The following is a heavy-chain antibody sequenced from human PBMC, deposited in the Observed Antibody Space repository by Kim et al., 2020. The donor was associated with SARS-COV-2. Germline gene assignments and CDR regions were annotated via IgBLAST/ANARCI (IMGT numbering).Heavy chain of an antibody. J-gene: IGHJ4*02. CDR3: ARLRDGYSSGWYAY. D-gene: IGHD6-19*01. V-gene: IGHV4-34*01. Sequence: TPSHKSRVTISVDTSKNQFSLKLSSVTAADTAVYYCARLRDGYSSGWYAYWGQGTLVTVSS.